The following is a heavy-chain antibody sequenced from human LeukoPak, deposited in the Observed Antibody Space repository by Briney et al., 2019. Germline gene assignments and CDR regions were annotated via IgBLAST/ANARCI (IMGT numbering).Heavy chain of an antibody. D-gene: IGHD6-13*01. J-gene: IGHJ4*02. V-gene: IGHV3-48*04. CDR2: IHLSGTPT. CDR1: GFAFSIYR. CDR3: ARGLAAAGTRGPY. Sequence: GGSLRLSCEASGFAFSIYRMNWVRQAPGKGLEWVSYIHLSGTPTHYADPVKGRFTISRDNAKNSLYLQMNSLRADDTAVYYCARGLAAAGTRGPYWGQGTLVTVSS.